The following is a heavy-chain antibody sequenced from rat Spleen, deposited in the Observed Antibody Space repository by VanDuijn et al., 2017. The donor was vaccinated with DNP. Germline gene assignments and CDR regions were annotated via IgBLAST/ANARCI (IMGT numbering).Heavy chain of an antibody. J-gene: IGHJ3*01. V-gene: IGHV5-22*01. CDR2: IRYDGGTT. D-gene: IGHD1-1*01. Sequence: EVQLVESGGGLVQPGRSLKLSCATSGFNFSDYYMAWVRQAPTKGLEWVAYIRYDGGTTYYGDSVKGRFTISRDNAKSTLYLQMNSLRSEDMATYYCARPMDYYSGGFAYWGQGTLVTVSS. CDR1: GFNFSDYY. CDR3: ARPMDYYSGGFAY.